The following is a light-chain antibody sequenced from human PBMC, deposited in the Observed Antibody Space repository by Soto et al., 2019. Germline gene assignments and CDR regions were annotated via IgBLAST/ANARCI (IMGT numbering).Light chain of an antibody. CDR1: QSVSSS. CDR2: GAS. CDR3: QQYGGSPRT. V-gene: IGKV3-20*01. Sequence: EIVLTQSPGTLSLSPGEGATLSCRASQSVSSSLAWYQQKRGQAPRLLIHGASSRATGIPDWFSGSGSGTDFTLTISRLEPEDFAVYYCQQYGGSPRTFGQGTKVEVK. J-gene: IGKJ1*01.